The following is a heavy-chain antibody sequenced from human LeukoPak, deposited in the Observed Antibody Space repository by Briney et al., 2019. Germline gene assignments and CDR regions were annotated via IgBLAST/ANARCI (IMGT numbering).Heavy chain of an antibody. CDR2: IYYSGST. J-gene: IGHJ4*02. D-gene: IGHD6-6*01. V-gene: IGHV4-59*01. CDR1: GGSISSYY. CDR3: ARGGSSSEFDY. Sequence: SETLSLTCTVSGGSISSYYWSWIRQPPGKGLEWIGYIYYSGSTNYNPSLKGRVTISVDTSKNQFSLKLSSVTAADTAVYYCARGGSSSEFDYWGQGTLVTVSS.